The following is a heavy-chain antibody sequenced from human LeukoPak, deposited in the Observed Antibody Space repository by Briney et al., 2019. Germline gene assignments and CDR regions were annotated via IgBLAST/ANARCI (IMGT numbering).Heavy chain of an antibody. CDR2: IYHSGST. CDR3: ARDRLDCSGGSCYSPYGGYYYMDV. CDR1: GGSISSSNW. V-gene: IGHV4-4*02. D-gene: IGHD2-15*01. J-gene: IGHJ6*03. Sequence: SETLSLTCAVSGGSISSSNWWSWVRQPPGKGLEWIGEIYHSGSTNYNPSLKSRVTISVDKSKNQFSLKLSSVTAADTAVYYCARDRLDCSGGSCYSPYGGYYYMDVWGKGTTVTVSS.